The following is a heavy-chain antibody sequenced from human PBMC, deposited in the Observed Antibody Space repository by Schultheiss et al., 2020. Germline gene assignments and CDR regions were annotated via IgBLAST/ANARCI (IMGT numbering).Heavy chain of an antibody. V-gene: IGHV1-18*01. Sequence: ASVKVSCKASGYTFTSYGISWVRQAPGQGLEWMGWISAYNGNTNYAQKLQGRVTITADKSTSTAYMELRSLRSDDTAVYYCARGIAAADNWFDPWGQGTLVTVSS. D-gene: IGHD6-13*01. CDR3: ARGIAAADNWFDP. CDR2: ISAYNGNT. CDR1: GYTFTSYG. J-gene: IGHJ5*02.